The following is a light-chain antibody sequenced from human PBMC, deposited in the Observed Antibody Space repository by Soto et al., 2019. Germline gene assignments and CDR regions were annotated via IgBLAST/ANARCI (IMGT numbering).Light chain of an antibody. CDR3: MQGTHWPLT. V-gene: IGKV2D-30*01. CDR2: KVS. CDR1: QSLVYSDGNTY. Sequence: DVVMTQSPLSLPVTLGQPASISCRSSQSLVYSDGNTYLNWFQQRPDQSPRRLIYKVSNWDSGVPDRFSGSGSGTDFTLKISRVEAEDVGVYYCMQGTHWPLTFGGGTKVDIK. J-gene: IGKJ4*01.